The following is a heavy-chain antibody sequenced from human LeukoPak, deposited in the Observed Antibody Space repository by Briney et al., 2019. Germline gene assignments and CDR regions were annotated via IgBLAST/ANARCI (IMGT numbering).Heavy chain of an antibody. V-gene: IGHV1-69*05. D-gene: IGHD3-10*01. CDR2: IIPIFGTA. Sequence: ASVKVSCKASGGTFSSYAISLVRQAPGQGLEWMGGIIPIFGTANYAQKFQGRVTITTDESTSTAYMELSSLRSEDTAVYYCARSALWFGSDNYFDYWGQGTLVTVSS. J-gene: IGHJ4*02. CDR1: GGTFSSYA. CDR3: ARSALWFGSDNYFDY.